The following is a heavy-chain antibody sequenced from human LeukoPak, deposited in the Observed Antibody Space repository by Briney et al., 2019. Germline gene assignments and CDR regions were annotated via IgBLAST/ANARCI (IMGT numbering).Heavy chain of an antibody. D-gene: IGHD3-22*01. CDR1: GFSFSSYG. CDR2: IRHDGSHK. J-gene: IGHJ4*02. CDR3: AKASSGSPSCLNF. V-gene: IGHV3-33*06. Sequence: QAGGSLRLSCAASGFSFSSYGMHWVRQAPGKGLEWVAVIRHDGSHKYYADSVKGRFTVSRDNSKNTLYLQLNSLRAEDTALFYCAKASSGSPSCLNFWGQGTLVTVSS.